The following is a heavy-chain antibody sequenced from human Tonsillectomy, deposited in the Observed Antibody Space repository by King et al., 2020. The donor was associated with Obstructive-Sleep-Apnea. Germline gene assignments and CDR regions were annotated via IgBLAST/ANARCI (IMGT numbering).Heavy chain of an antibody. CDR2: ISYAGSIK. Sequence: QLVQSGGGVVQPGRSLRLSCPASGFTFSSYAMHWVRQAPGKGLEWVALISYAGSIKYYADSVKGGFTNSRDNSKNTLVLQMNSLRAEDTAIYYCARGDYFDSRVLRGDYYYGMDVWGQGTTVTVSS. CDR1: GFTFSSYA. CDR3: ARGDYFDSRVLRGDYYYGMDV. D-gene: IGHD3-22*01. J-gene: IGHJ6*02. V-gene: IGHV3-30-3*01.